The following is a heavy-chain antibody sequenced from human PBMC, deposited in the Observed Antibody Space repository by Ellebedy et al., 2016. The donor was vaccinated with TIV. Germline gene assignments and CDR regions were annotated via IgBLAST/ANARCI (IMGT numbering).Heavy chain of an antibody. CDR1: GLTFSSHA. V-gene: IGHV3-23*01. CDR3: ARDPVGVGPAFDI. J-gene: IGHJ3*02. D-gene: IGHD4-23*01. Sequence: PGGSLRLSCAASGLTFSSHAMSWVRQAPGKGLVWVSSITESGGNTYYADSVKGRFTISRDNSKNTLYLQMNSLRAEDTAVYYCARDPVGVGPAFDIWGQGTMGTVSS. CDR2: ITESGGNT.